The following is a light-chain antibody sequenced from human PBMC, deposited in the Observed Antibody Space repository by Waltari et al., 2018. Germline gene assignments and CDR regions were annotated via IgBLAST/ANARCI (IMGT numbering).Light chain of an antibody. CDR2: AAS. Sequence: EIVLTQSPCTLSLSPGERATLSCRASQSVSSSYLAWYQQKPGQPPRLLIYAASSRATGIPDRFSGSGSGTDFTLTIGRLEPEDFAVYYCQQYGSSVYTFGQGTKLEIK. CDR1: QSVSSSY. CDR3: QQYGSSVYT. V-gene: IGKV3-20*01. J-gene: IGKJ2*01.